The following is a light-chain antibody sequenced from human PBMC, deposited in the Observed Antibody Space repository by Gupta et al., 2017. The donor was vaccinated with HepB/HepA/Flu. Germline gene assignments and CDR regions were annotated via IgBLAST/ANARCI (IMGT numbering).Light chain of an antibody. V-gene: IGLV3-1*01. J-gene: IGLJ2*01. CDR2: QDT. CDR1: KLRDKY. Sequence: SYELTQPHSVSVSPGPTPRITCSGDKLRDKYVCCYQQKPGQSPVLVIYQDTKRPSGIPELFSGSNSGNTATLTISGTQAMDEADYYCQAWDSSTVVFGGGTKLTVL. CDR3: QAWDSSTVV.